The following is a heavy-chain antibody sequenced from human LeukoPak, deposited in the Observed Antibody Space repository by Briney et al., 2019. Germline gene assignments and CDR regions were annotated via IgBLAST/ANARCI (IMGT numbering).Heavy chain of an antibody. V-gene: IGHV4-34*01. CDR2: INHSGST. Sequence: PSETLSLTCADYGGSFSGYYWSWIRQPPGKGLEWIGEINHSGSTNYNPSLKSRVTISVDTSKNQFSLKLSFVTAADTAVYYCARGLRFLVVWGQGTTVTVSS. D-gene: IGHD3-3*01. CDR1: GGSFSGYY. J-gene: IGHJ6*02. CDR3: ARGLRFLVV.